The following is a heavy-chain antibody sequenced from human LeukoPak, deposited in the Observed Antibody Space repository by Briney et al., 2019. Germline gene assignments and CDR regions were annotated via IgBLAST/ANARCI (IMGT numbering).Heavy chain of an antibody. CDR3: YLFYGSGERFDY. CDR1: GFTFSNAW. V-gene: IGHV3-15*01. J-gene: IGHJ4*02. CDR2: IKSKTDGGTT. Sequence: GESLRLSCAASGFTFSNAWMSWVRQAPGKGLEWVGRIKSKTDGGTTDYAAPVKGRFTISRDDSKNTLYLQMNSLKTEDTAVYYCYLFYGSGERFDYWGQGTLVTVSS. D-gene: IGHD3-10*01.